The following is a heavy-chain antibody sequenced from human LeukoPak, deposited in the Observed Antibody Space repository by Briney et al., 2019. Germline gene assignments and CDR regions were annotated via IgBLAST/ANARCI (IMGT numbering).Heavy chain of an antibody. D-gene: IGHD5-12*01. J-gene: IGHJ4*02. CDR2: ISAHTGST. Sequence: ASVKVSCKASGYTFTGYGISWVRQAPGQGLEWMGWISAHTGSTNYAQKLQGRVTITTDKSTSTAYMKLRRVRSDDAAVYYSAGDHQVPAYIVATMGVFYYGGQGTLLTVSS. CDR1: GYTFTGYG. CDR3: AGDHQVPAYIVATMGVFYY. V-gene: IGHV1-18*01.